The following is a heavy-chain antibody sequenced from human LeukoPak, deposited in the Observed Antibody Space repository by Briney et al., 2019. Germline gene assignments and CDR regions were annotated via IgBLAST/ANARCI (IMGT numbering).Heavy chain of an antibody. D-gene: IGHD3-10*01. CDR1: GFTFDDYA. CDR3: AKPPKYYYGSGSYSIAYFDY. Sequence: GGSLRLSCAASGFTFDDYAMHWVRQAPGKGLEWVSGISWNSGSIGYADSVKGRFTISRDNAKNSLYLQMNSPRAEDTALYYCAKPPKYYYGSGSYSIAYFDYWGQGTLVTVSS. CDR2: ISWNSGSI. V-gene: IGHV3-9*01. J-gene: IGHJ4*02.